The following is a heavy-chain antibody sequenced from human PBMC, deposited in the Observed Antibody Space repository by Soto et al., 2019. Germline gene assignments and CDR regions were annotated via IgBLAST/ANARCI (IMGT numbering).Heavy chain of an antibody. CDR3: GRLEGLATISYYFDY. Sequence: QLHLQESGPGLVKPSETLSLTCTVSGGSVSSSSYYWGWVRQPPGKGLEWIGSVYYSGRTYYNPSLESRVTISVDKSKNQFSLKLMSLSAADTAVYYCGRLEGLATISYYFDYWGQGALVTVSS. D-gene: IGHD3-9*01. CDR1: GGSVSSSSYY. CDR2: VYYSGRT. J-gene: IGHJ4*02. V-gene: IGHV4-39*01.